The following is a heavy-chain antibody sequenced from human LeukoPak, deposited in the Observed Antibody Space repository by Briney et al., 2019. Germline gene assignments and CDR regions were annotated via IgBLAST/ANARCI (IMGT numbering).Heavy chain of an antibody. V-gene: IGHV3-30*02. Sequence: GGSLRLSCAASGLTVNSNYMSWVRQAPGEGLEWVSYIYSDSITTNYADSVKGRFTVSRDNSKNTLYLQMNSLRTEDTAVYYCAKDSLIAPYYYYGMDVWGQGTTVTVSS. D-gene: IGHD3-22*01. CDR3: AKDSLIAPYYYYGMDV. CDR1: GLTVNSNY. J-gene: IGHJ6*02. CDR2: IYSDSITT.